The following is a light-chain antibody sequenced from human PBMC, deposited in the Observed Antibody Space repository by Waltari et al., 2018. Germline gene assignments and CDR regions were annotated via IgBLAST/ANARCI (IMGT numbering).Light chain of an antibody. J-gene: IGKJ1*01. CDR3: MQSLQALWT. Sequence: DIVMTQSPLSLPVTPGEPASISCRSSQSLLHRNGYNYLEWYLQKPGQSPQLLIYLGSNRASGVPDRFSGSGSGTDFTLKISRVEAEDVGVYYCMQSLQALWTFGPGTKVEIK. CDR1: QSLLHRNGYNY. V-gene: IGKV2-28*01. CDR2: LGS.